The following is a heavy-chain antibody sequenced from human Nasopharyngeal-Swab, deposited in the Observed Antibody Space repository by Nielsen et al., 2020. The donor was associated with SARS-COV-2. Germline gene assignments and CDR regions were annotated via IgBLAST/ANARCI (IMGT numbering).Heavy chain of an antibody. D-gene: IGHD2-15*01. J-gene: IGHJ5*02. V-gene: IGHV3-30*03. Sequence: GGSLRLSCAASGFTFSSYGMHWVRQAPGKGLEWVAVISYDGSNKYYADSVKGRFTISRDNSKNTLYLQMNSLGAEDTAVYYCARDSRLYCSGGSCYHNWFDPWGQGTLVTVSS. CDR1: GFTFSSYG. CDR2: ISYDGSNK. CDR3: ARDSRLYCSGGSCYHNWFDP.